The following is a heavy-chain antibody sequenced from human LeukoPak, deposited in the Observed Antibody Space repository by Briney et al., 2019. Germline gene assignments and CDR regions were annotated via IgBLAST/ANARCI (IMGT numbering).Heavy chain of an antibody. CDR3: ARRDYSNYGSDY. Sequence: ASVKVSCKASGYTFTGYYMHWVRQAPGQGLEWMGWINPNSGGTNYAQKFQGRVTMTRDTSISTAYMELSRLRSEDTAVYYCARRDYSNYGSDYWGQGTLVTVSS. CDR2: INPNSGGT. D-gene: IGHD4-11*01. V-gene: IGHV1-2*02. J-gene: IGHJ4*02. CDR1: GYTFTGYY.